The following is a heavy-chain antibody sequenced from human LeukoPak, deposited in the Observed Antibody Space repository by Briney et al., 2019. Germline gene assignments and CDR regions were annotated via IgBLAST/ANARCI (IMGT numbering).Heavy chain of an antibody. V-gene: IGHV3-21*01. D-gene: IGHD1-26*01. J-gene: IGHJ3*02. Sequence: PGGSLRLSCAASGFTFSSYSMNWVRQAPGKGLEWVSSISSSSYIYYADSVKGRFTISRDNAKNSLYLQMNSLRAEDTAVYYCARVPLLVGATNAFDIWGQGTMVTVSS. CDR3: ARVPLLVGATNAFDI. CDR2: ISSSSYI. CDR1: GFTFSSYS.